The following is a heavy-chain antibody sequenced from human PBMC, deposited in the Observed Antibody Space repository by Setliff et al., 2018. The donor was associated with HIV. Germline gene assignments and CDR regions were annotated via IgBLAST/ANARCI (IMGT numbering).Heavy chain of an antibody. Sequence: LSLTCTVSGSSISSTSHYWGWIRQPPGKGLEWIGSVYNSGSTYYNPSLKSRVTIAVGTSKNQFSLELSSVTAADTALYYCVRSRITMVRGVIIGHNWFDPWGQGILVTVSS. J-gene: IGHJ5*02. CDR1: GSSISSTSHY. CDR2: VYNSGST. CDR3: VRSRITMVRGVIIGHNWFDP. D-gene: IGHD3-10*01. V-gene: IGHV4-39*01.